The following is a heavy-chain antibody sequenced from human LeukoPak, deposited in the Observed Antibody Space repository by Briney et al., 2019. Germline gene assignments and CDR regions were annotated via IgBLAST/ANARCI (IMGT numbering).Heavy chain of an antibody. D-gene: IGHD4-11*01. CDR1: GYPFINYD. V-gene: IGHV1-8*01. CDR2: MNPNSGNR. CDR3: ARDHDYNDRPFFYYGMDV. Sequence: GASVKVSCKASGYPFINYDIKWVRQATGQGLEWMGWMNPNSGNRGYAQKFQGRVSMTRDTSVSTAYMELSSLTPEDTAVYYCARDHDYNDRPFFYYGMDVWGQGTTVIVS. J-gene: IGHJ6*02.